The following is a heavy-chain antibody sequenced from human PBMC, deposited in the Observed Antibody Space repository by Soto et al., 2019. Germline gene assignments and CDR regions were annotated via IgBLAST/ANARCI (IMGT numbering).Heavy chain of an antibody. J-gene: IGHJ3*02. Sequence: QLQLQESGPGLVKPSETLSLTCTVSGGSISSSSYYWGWIRQPPGKGLEWIGSIYYSGSTYYNPSLKSRVTISVDTSKNQFALKLSSVTAADTAVYYCAVGQNIVVVPAALRAAFDIWGQGTMVTVSS. V-gene: IGHV4-39*01. D-gene: IGHD2-2*01. CDR1: GGSISSSSYY. CDR2: IYYSGST. CDR3: AVGQNIVVVPAALRAAFDI.